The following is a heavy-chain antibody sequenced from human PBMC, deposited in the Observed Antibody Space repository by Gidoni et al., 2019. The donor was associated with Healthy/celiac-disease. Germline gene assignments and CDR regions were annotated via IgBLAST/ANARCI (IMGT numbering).Heavy chain of an antibody. J-gene: IGHJ4*02. Sequence: QVQLVLSGAEVKQPGASVKVSCKASGYTFTSYSMHWVRQAPGQGLEWMGLINPSGGSTSYAQKFQGRVTMTRDTSTSTVYMELSSLRSEDTAVYYCARDLSYYGGNAVLDYWGQGTLVTVSS. CDR1: GYTFTSYS. CDR2: INPSGGST. CDR3: ARDLSYYGGNAVLDY. D-gene: IGHD4-17*01. V-gene: IGHV1-46*01.